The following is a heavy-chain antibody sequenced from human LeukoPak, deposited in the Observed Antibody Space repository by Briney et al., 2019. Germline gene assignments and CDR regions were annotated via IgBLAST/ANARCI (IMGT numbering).Heavy chain of an antibody. CDR1: AFSFTNFW. Sequence: PVGSLRLSCAVSAFSFTNFWMSWVRQAPGRGLEWVANIHPEGNEKYHVESVKGRFTISRDNTKNLLFLQMNGLRVEDTAVYYCARGDAFSGDHWGQGTLVTVSS. V-gene: IGHV3-7*04. J-gene: IGHJ4*02. CDR3: ARGDAFSGDH. CDR2: IHPEGNEK.